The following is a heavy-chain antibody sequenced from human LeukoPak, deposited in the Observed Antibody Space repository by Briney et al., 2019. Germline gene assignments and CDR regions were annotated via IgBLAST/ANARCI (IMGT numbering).Heavy chain of an antibody. V-gene: IGHV1-2*02. Sequence: ASVKVSCKASGYTFTGYYMHWVRQAPGQGLEWMGWINPNSGGTNYAQKFQGRVTMTRDTSISTAYMELSRLRSDDTAAYYCARVLPTVTRRATRNYYYYMDVWGKGTTVTVSS. CDR1: GYTFTGYY. J-gene: IGHJ6*03. D-gene: IGHD4-11*01. CDR3: ARVLPTVTRRATRNYYYYMDV. CDR2: INPNSGGT.